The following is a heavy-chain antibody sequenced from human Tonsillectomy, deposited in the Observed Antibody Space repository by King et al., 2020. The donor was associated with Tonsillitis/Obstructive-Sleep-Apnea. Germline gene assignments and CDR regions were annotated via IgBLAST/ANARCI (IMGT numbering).Heavy chain of an antibody. Sequence: VQLVESGGGVVQPGGSLRLSCAASGFTFDDYAMQWVRQAPGKGLEWVSLISGDGGSTYYADSVMGRFTISRDNSKNSLYLQMNSLRTEDTALYYCAKEGGACGGDCYSGIDAFDIWGQGTMVPVSS. CDR1: GFTFDDYA. V-gene: IGHV3-43*02. CDR3: AKEGGACGGDCYSGIDAFDI. J-gene: IGHJ3*02. D-gene: IGHD2-21*01. CDR2: ISGDGGST.